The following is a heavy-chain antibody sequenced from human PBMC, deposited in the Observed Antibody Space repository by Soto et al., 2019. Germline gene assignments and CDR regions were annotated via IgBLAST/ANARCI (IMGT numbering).Heavy chain of an antibody. CDR2: IYSSGST. CDR3: AREDAARIERWFDA. V-gene: IGHV4-31*11. D-gene: IGHD6-6*01. Sequence: QVQLQESGPGLVKPSQTLSLSCAVSGGSIISASYSWNWIRQSPGRGLEWIGHIYSSGSTYYNPSITSRVSISVDTSNNQFSLKLTSVTAADTAVYFCAREDAARIERWFDAWGQGILVTVSS. CDR1: GGSIISASYS. J-gene: IGHJ5*02.